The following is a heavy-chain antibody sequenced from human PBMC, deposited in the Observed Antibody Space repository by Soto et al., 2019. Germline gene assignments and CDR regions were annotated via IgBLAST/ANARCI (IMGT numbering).Heavy chain of an antibody. V-gene: IGHV1-69*04. CDR1: GYTFTSYA. CDR2: INGIIGIA. J-gene: IGHJ3*02. Sequence: ASVKVSCKASGYTFTSYAISWVRQAPGQGLEWMGRINGIIGIANYAQKFQGRATITADKSTSTAYMELSSLRSEDTAVYYCARVPWSSSGHSHAFDIWGQGTMVTVSS. CDR3: ARVPWSSSGHSHAFDI. D-gene: IGHD6-13*01.